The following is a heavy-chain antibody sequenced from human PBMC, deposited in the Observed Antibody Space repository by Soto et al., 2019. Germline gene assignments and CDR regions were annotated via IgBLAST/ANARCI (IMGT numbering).Heavy chain of an antibody. CDR1: GGTFSTYA. Sequence: QVQLVQSGAEVKKPGSSVKVSCKAPGGTFSTYAITWVRQAPGQGLEWMGEIIPMLGTSTFAQNFQGRVTITADESTNTAYMELRRMTSEETAVDFCARGRDCSGNRCSDYNGMDVWGQGTTVTVSS. J-gene: IGHJ6*02. CDR2: IIPMLGTS. CDR3: ARGRDCSGNRCSDYNGMDV. D-gene: IGHD2-15*01. V-gene: IGHV1-69*12.